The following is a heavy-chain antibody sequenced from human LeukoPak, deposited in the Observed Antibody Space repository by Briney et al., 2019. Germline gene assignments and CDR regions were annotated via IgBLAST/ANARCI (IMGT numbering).Heavy chain of an antibody. D-gene: IGHD3-10*01. CDR3: AKNPVQLLSFGESFYFDY. J-gene: IGHJ4*02. CDR2: ISASGVGT. V-gene: IGHV3-23*01. CDR1: GFTFSSRA. Sequence: GGSLRLSCVASGFTFSSRAISWVRQAPGKGLEWVSVISASGVGTYYADSVKGRFTISRDNSKNTVYLQLSSLRAEDTAVYYCAKNPVQLLSFGESFYFDYWGQGTLVTVSS.